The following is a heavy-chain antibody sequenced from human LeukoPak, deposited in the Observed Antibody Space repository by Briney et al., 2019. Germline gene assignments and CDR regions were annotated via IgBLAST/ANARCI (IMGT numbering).Heavy chain of an antibody. CDR2: MNPNSGNT. Sequence: GASVKVSCKASGYTFTSYDINWVRQATGQGLEWMGWMNPNSGNTGYAQKFQGRVTMTRNTSISTAYMELSSLRSEDTAVHYCARVGDLTGGSGSYNPWGQGTLVTVSS. CDR1: GYTFTSYD. D-gene: IGHD3-10*01. V-gene: IGHV1-8*01. CDR3: ARVGDLTGGSGSYNP. J-gene: IGHJ5*02.